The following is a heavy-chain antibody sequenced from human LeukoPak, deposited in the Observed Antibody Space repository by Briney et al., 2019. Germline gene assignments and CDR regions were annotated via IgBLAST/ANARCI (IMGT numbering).Heavy chain of an antibody. J-gene: IGHJ4*02. V-gene: IGHV3-11*01. CDR2: ITSSGSTI. D-gene: IGHD6-13*01. Sequence: GGSLRLSCAASGFTFSDYYMNWIRQAPGPGLEWVSYITSSGSTIYYADSVKGRFTISRDNAQNSLYLQMNSLRAEDTAAYYCARDGSSWSFDYWGRGTLVTVSS. CDR1: GFTFSDYY. CDR3: ARDGSSWSFDY.